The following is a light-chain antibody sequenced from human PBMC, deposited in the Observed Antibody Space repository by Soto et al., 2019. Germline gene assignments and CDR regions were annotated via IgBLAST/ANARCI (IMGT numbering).Light chain of an antibody. V-gene: IGKV1-5*03. CDR1: QSISSW. J-gene: IGKJ2*01. CDR2: KAS. Sequence: DIQMTQSPSTLSASVGDRVTIPCRASQSISSWLAWYQQKPGKAPKLLMYKASTLESGVPSRFSGSGSGTEFTLTIRSQQPDDFATYYCQQYNSFPYTFGQGTRLEMK. CDR3: QQYNSFPYT.